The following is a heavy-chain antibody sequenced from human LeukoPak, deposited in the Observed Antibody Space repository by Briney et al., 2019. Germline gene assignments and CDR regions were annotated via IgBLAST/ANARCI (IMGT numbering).Heavy chain of an antibody. J-gene: IGHJ6*03. D-gene: IGHD5-18*01. CDR2: IYYSGST. CDR3: ARLTAYYYMDV. CDR1: GYSISSGYY. V-gene: IGHV4-61*01. Sequence: KPSETLSLTCTVSGYSISSGYYWGWIRQPPGKGLEWIGYIYYSGSTNYNPSLKSRVTISVDTSKNQFSLKLSSVTAADTAVYYCARLTAYYYMDVWGKGTAVTVSS.